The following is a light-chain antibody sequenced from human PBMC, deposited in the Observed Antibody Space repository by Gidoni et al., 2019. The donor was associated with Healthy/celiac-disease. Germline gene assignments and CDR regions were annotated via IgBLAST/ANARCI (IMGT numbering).Light chain of an antibody. J-gene: IGKJ2*01. CDR2: KAS. CDR1: QSISSW. Sequence: DIQITQSPSTLSASVGDRVTITCRASQSISSWLAWYQQKPGKAPKLLIYKASSLDSGVPSRFSGSGSGTEFSLTISSLQPDDCATYYCQQYNSYSYTFGQGTKLEIK. V-gene: IGKV1-5*03. CDR3: QQYNSYSYT.